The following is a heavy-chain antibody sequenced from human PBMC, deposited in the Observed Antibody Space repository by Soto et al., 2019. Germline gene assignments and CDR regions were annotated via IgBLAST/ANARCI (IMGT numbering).Heavy chain of an antibody. CDR3: ARGLNGYLDYFDY. J-gene: IGHJ4*01. V-gene: IGHV1-3*01. CDR1: GYTFTSYA. CDR2: INAGNGNT. D-gene: IGHD5-18*01. Sequence: QVQLVQSGAEVKKPGASVKVSCKASGYTFTSYAMHWVRQAPGQRLEWMGWINAGNGNTKYSQKFQGRVTITRDTSASTAYMELSSLRSEDTAVYYCARGLNGYLDYFDYWGHGTLVTVSS.